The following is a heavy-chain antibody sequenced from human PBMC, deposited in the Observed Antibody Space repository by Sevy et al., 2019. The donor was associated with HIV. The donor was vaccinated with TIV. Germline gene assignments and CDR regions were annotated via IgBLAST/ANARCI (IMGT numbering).Heavy chain of an antibody. V-gene: IGHV3-7*03. CDR3: EGEGYYDYIWGSYRYFNDY. D-gene: IGHD3-16*02. J-gene: IGHJ4*02. CDR1: GFTFSNYW. Sequence: GGSLRLSCAASGFTFSNYWMTWVRQAPGKGLEWVAHIKQDGREKHYVDSVKGGFTTSRGNSKNSVNLQKNSLRAEDTAVYSCEGEGYYDYIWGSYRYFNDYWGQGTLVTASS. CDR2: IKQDGREK.